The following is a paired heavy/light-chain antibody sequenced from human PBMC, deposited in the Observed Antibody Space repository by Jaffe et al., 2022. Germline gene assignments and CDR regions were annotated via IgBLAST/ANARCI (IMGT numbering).Heavy chain of an antibody. D-gene: IGHD5-18*01. CDR2: ISSSGSTI. CDR3: AGLYRGYSYGPSPVSAFDI. J-gene: IGHJ3*02. Sequence: EVQLVESGGGLVQPGGSLRLSCAASGFTFSSYEMNWVRQAPGKGLEWVSYISSSGSTIYYADSVKGRFTISRDNAKNSLYLQMNSLRAEDTAVYYCAGLYRGYSYGPSPVSAFDIWGQGTMVTVSS. CDR1: GFTFSSYE. V-gene: IGHV3-48*03.
Light chain of an antibody. V-gene: IGKV3-15*01. CDR3: QQYNNWPLT. Sequence: EIVMTQSPATLSVSPGERATLSCRASQSVSSNLAWYQQKPGQAPRLLIYGASTRATGIPARFSGSGSGTEFTLTISSLQSEDFAVYYCQQYNNWPLTFGQGTKVEIK. J-gene: IGKJ1*01. CDR1: QSVSSN. CDR2: GAS.